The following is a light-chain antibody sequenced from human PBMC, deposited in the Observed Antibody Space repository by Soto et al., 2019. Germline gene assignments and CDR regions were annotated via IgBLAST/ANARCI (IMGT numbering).Light chain of an antibody. Sequence: DIQMTQSPSTLSSSVGDRVTITCRASQSINNWLAWYQQKPGKAPKLLIYDFSTLESWVPPRFSGGASGTEFTLTIDSLQPDDFATYYCQQYNTYSWTFGQGTKVEIK. CDR2: DFS. CDR1: QSINNW. J-gene: IGKJ1*01. CDR3: QQYNTYSWT. V-gene: IGKV1-5*01.